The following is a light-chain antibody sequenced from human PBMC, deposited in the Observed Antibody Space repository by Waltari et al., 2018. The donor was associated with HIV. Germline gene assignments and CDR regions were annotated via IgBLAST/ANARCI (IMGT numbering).Light chain of an antibody. J-gene: IGKJ1*01. CDR3: QQSYSNPRT. V-gene: IGKV1-39*01. Sequence: DIQMTQSPSYLSASVGDRVTITCRASQNVNTFLNWYQQKPGKAPRLLIYAASSLQSGVPSRFGGAGSGTDFTLPISSLHPEDFGTYYCQQSYSNPRTFGQGTKVE. CDR2: AAS. CDR1: QNVNTF.